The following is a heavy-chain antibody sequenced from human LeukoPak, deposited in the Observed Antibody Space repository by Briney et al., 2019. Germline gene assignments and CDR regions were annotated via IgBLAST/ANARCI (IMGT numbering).Heavy chain of an antibody. CDR1: GFTLSSFS. V-gene: IGHV3-48*01. CDR3: ARDLGDKYCSGGSCYALFDY. Sequence: QTGGSLRLSCAASGFTLSSFSMNWVRQAAGGGLEWVSYITSDSRTIYYAASVKGRFTISRDNAKNSLYLQMNSLRAEDTAVYYCARDLGDKYCSGGSCYALFDYWGQGTLVTVSS. D-gene: IGHD2-15*01. CDR2: ITSDSRTI. J-gene: IGHJ4*02.